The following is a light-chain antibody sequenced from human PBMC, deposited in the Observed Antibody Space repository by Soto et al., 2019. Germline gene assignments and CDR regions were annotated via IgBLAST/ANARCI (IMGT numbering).Light chain of an antibody. CDR2: GAS. CDR3: QQYNNWPPIT. CDR1: QSVSSK. Sequence: ERVTTQSPATLSVSPGERATLSCRASQSVSSKLAWYQQKPGQAPRLLIYGASTRATGIPARFSGSGSGTEFTLTISSLQSEDFAVYYCQQYNNWPPITLGQGTRLEI. J-gene: IGKJ5*01. V-gene: IGKV3D-15*01.